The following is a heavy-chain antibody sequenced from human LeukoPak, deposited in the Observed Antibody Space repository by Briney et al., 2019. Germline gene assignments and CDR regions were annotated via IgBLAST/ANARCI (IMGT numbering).Heavy chain of an antibody. Sequence: GGSLRLSCAASGFTFSSYSMTWVRQAPGEGLEWVSGISGSGSRTYYADSVKGRFTTSRDNSKNTVHLQMGSVKVEDTAIYYCAKVMDLYNWNYFDSWGQGTLVTVSS. V-gene: IGHV3-23*01. CDR3: AKVMDLYNWNYFDS. CDR1: GFTFSSYS. CDR2: ISGSGSRT. J-gene: IGHJ4*02. D-gene: IGHD1-20*01.